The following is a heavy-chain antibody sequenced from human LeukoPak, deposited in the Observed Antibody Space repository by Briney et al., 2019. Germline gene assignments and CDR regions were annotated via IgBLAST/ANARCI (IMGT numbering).Heavy chain of an antibody. CDR1: GGTFSSYA. CDR2: IIPILGIA. J-gene: IGHJ5*02. V-gene: IGHV1-69*04. Sequence: VASVKVSCKASGGTFSSYAISWVRQAPGQGLEWTGRIIPILGIANYAQKFQGRVTITADKSTSTAYMELSSLRSEDTAVYYCARDYYDSSGYDENWFDPWGQGTLVTVSS. D-gene: IGHD3-22*01. CDR3: ARDYYDSSGYDENWFDP.